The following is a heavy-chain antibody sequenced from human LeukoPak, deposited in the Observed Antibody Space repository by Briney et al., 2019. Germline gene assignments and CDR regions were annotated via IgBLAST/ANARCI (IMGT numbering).Heavy chain of an antibody. J-gene: IGHJ3*02. CDR3: ARQARTYYYDSRGAFDI. Sequence: GESLKISCKGSGYSFTSYWIGWVRQMPGKGLEWMGIIYPGDSDTRYSPSFQGQVTISADKSISTAYLQWSSLKASDTAMYYCARQARTYYYDSRGAFDIWGQGTMVTVSS. D-gene: IGHD3-22*01. V-gene: IGHV5-51*01. CDR1: GYSFTSYW. CDR2: IYPGDSDT.